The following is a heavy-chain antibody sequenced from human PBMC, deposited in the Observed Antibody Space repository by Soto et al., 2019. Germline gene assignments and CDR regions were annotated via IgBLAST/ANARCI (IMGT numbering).Heavy chain of an antibody. CDR2: IRSKAYGGTT. D-gene: IGHD3-3*01. J-gene: IGHJ4*02. CDR3: TRSFYDFWSGYDGPFDY. CDR1: GFTFGDYA. V-gene: IGHV3-49*03. Sequence: GGSLRLSCTASGFTFGDYAMSWFRQAPGKGLEWVGFIRSKAYGGTTEYAASVKGRFTISRDDSKSIAYLQMNSLKTEDTAVYYCTRSFYDFWSGYDGPFDYWGQGTLVTVSS.